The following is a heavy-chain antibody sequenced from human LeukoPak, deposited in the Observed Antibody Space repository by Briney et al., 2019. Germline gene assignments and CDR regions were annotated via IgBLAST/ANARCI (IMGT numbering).Heavy chain of an antibody. D-gene: IGHD2-21*02. J-gene: IGHJ3*02. CDR2: IKQDGSEK. CDR3: ARQSDCGGDCYSVALDI. CDR1: GFTFSSYW. V-gene: IGHV3-7*01. Sequence: QPGGSLRLSCAASGFTFSSYWMSWVRQAPGKGLEWVANIKQDGSEKYYVDSVKGRFTISRDNAKNSLYLQMNSLRAEDTAVYYCARQSDCGGDCYSVALDIWGQGTMVTVSS.